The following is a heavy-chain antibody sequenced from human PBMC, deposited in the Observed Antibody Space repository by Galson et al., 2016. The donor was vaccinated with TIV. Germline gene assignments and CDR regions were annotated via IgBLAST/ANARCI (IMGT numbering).Heavy chain of an antibody. D-gene: IGHD2-15*01. CDR1: GFSFRNYV. CDR3: AKVSKNGDYSWDAFDV. V-gene: IGHV3-23*01. J-gene: IGHJ3*01. CDR2: LSLSGSHT. Sequence: SLRLSCAASGFSFRNYVMSWVRLAPGKGLEWVSSLSLSGSHTYYAESVKGRFTISRDNSKYTLFLQLNSLRVGDTAIYYCAKVSKNGDYSWDAFDVWGQGTVVTVSS.